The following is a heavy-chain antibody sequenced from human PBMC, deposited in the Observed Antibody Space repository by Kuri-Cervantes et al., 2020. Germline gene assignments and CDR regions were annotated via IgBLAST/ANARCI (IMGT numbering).Heavy chain of an antibody. CDR3: ARQRRDWGDGGIRFDY. V-gene: IGHV1-18*01. J-gene: IGHJ4*02. CDR2: ISAYNGNT. D-gene: IGHD4-23*01. Sequence: ASVKVSCKASGYTFNSYGISWVRQAPGRGLEWMGWISAYNGNTNYAQKLQGRVTMTTDTSTSTAYMELRSLRSDDTAVYYCARQRRDWGDGGIRFDYWGQGTLVTVSS. CDR1: GYTFNSYG.